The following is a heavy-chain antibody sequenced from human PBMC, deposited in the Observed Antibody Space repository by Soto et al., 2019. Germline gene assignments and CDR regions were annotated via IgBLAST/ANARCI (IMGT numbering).Heavy chain of an antibody. Sequence: PSETLSLTCTVSGDSISAYSWSWVRQPPGKGLEWIGYIYYSGSTYYNYYNPSLKSRVTISVDTSKNQFSLKLSSVTAADTAVYYCAREGGGYGSGSPRGYYYYGMDVWGQGTTVTVSS. V-gene: IGHV4-59*01. J-gene: IGHJ6*02. CDR1: GDSISAYS. CDR3: AREGGGYGSGSPRGYYYYGMDV. CDR2: IYYSGSTYYN. D-gene: IGHD3-10*01.